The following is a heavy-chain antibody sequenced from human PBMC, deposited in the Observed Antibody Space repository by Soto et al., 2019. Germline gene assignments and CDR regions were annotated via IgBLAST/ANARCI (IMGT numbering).Heavy chain of an antibody. Sequence: PGGSLRLSCAASGFAFSTHAMNWVRQAPGKGLAWVSSITRNGGSTSYADSVKGRFTISRDNAKKTLYLQMDSLRTDDTGVYYCARENWGKGDYWGPGAVVTVSS. D-gene: IGHD7-27*01. CDR3: ARENWGKGDY. V-gene: IGHV3-23*01. CDR2: ITRNGGST. J-gene: IGHJ4*02. CDR1: GFAFSTHA.